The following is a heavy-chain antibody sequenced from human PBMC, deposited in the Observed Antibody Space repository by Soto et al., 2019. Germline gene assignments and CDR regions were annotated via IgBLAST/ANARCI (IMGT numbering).Heavy chain of an antibody. Sequence: DVQLVESGGGLVQPGGSLRLSCTASGLIFSNYWMTWVRQAPGKGPEWVANIKEDGSQIDYVDSVKGRFTVSRDNAKNSGYLQMNTLSVEDTAIYYCARGGSDSSWYWRDWGQGALVTVSS. V-gene: IGHV3-7*04. J-gene: IGHJ4*02. D-gene: IGHD6-13*01. CDR2: IKEDGSQI. CDR1: GLIFSNYW. CDR3: ARGGSDSSWYWRD.